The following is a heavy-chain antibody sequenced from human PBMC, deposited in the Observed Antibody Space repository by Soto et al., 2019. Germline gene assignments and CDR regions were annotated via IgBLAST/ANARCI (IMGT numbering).Heavy chain of an antibody. CDR2: ISFDGIEK. D-gene: IGHD6-13*01. Sequence: QVQLVESGGGVVQPGGSLRLSCAASGFTFSVYGMHWVRQAPGKGLEWVAFISFDGIEKYYADSVKGRFTISRDTSINTLYLQLHTLGADDTGVYYCAAPSGASSSSVYCPSWGQGTLVTVSS. J-gene: IGHJ5*02. V-gene: IGHV3-30*02. CDR3: AAPSGASSSSVYCPS. CDR1: GFTFSVYG.